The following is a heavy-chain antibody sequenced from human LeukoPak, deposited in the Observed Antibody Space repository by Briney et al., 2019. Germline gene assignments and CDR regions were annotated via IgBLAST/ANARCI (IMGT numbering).Heavy chain of an antibody. J-gene: IGHJ4*02. V-gene: IGHV3-30*04. CDR1: GFTFTDYA. Sequence: GRSLRLSCAASGFTFTDYAMNWVRQAPGKGLVWVTYMSYDGRNKYYADSVKGRFTISRDSSKNTLYLQMHSLTTDDTAMYYCARDDCRAGICYGDHWGQGTLVTVSS. D-gene: IGHD2-15*01. CDR3: ARDDCRAGICYGDH. CDR2: MSYDGRNK.